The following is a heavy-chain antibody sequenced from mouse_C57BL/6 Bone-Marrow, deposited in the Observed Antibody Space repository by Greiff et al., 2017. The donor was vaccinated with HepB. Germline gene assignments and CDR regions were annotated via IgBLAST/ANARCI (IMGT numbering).Heavy chain of an antibody. CDR1: GFNINDDY. Sequence: EVQLQQSGAELVRPGASVKLSCTASGFNINDDYMHWVKQRPEQGLEWIGWIDPENGDTEYASKFQGKATITADTSSNTAYLQLSSLTSEDTAVYYCTTGGSPFGYWGQGTTLTVSS. V-gene: IGHV14-4*01. CDR2: IDPENGDT. J-gene: IGHJ2*01. D-gene: IGHD1-1*02. CDR3: TTGGSPFGY.